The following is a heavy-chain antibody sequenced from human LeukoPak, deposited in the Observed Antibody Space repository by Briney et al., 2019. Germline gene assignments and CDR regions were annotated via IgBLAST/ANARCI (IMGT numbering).Heavy chain of an antibody. CDR2: ISSSSNFV. J-gene: IGHJ5*02. CDR1: GFSFSTYS. D-gene: IGHD2-15*01. CDR3: ASLPYCSGGSCHAEGFDP. V-gene: IGHV3-21*01. Sequence: GGSLRLSCGASGFSFSTYSMNWVRQAPGKGLEWVSSISSSSNFVFYADSVKGRFTISRDNAKNSLFLQMNSLRAEDTAVYYCASLPYCSGGSCHAEGFDPWGQGTLVTVSS.